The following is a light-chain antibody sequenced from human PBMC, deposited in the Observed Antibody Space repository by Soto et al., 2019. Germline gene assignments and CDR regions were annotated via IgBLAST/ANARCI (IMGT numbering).Light chain of an antibody. V-gene: IGLV1-47*01. CDR3: AAWDDSLSGVV. CDR1: SSNIGSNY. CDR2: RNS. Sequence: QSVLTQPPSASRTPGQRVTISCSGSSSNIGSNYVYWYQQLPGTVPQLLIYRNSKRPSGVPDRFSGSKSGTSASLAISGLRSEDEADYYCAAWDDSLSGVVFGGGTKLTVL. J-gene: IGLJ2*01.